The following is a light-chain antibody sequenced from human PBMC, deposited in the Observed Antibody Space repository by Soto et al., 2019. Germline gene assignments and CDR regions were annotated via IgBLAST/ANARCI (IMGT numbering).Light chain of an antibody. V-gene: IGLV2-23*01. J-gene: IGLJ3*02. CDR1: SSDVGSYNL. CDR3: CSHAPSATRV. Sequence: QSALTQPASVSGSPGQSITISCTGTSSDVGSYNLVSWYQQLPGKAPKLLIFEDVKRPSGVSNRFSGSKSGNTASLTISGLQAEDEADYYCCSHAPSATRVFGGGTKLTVL. CDR2: EDV.